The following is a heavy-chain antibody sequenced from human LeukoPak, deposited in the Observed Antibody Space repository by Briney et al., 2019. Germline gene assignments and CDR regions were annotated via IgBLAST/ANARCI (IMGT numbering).Heavy chain of an antibody. D-gene: IGHD6-13*01. CDR3: AKDHGSSDWYYFDY. CDR2: IRYDGSNN. CDR1: GFTFSSYG. J-gene: IGHJ4*02. V-gene: IGHV3-30*02. Sequence: GGSLRLSCAASGFTFSSYGMHWVRQAPGKGLEWVAFIRYDGSNNYYADSVKGRFTISRDNSKNTLYLQMNTLRADDTAVYYCAKDHGSSDWYYFDYWGQGTLVTVSS.